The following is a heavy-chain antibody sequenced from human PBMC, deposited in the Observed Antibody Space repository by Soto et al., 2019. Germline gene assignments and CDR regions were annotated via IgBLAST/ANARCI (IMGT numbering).Heavy chain of an antibody. D-gene: IGHD3-22*01. CDR1: GGTFSSYS. CDR2: IIPIFGTA. V-gene: IGHV1-69*06. CDR3: ANSQYYYDSSGYSPLNWFDP. Sequence: SVKVSCKASGGTFSSYSISWVRQAPGQGLECMGGIIPIFGTANYAQKFQGRVTITADKSTSTAYMELSSLRSEDTAVYYCANSQYYYDSSGYSPLNWFDPWGQGTLVTVSS. J-gene: IGHJ5*02.